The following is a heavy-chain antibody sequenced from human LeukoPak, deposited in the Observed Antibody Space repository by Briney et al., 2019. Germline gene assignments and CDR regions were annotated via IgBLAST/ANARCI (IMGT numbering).Heavy chain of an antibody. J-gene: IGHJ5*02. D-gene: IGHD3-9*01. CDR3: AGGHRNWLLSWFDP. V-gene: IGHV4-34*01. Sequence: SETLSLTCAVYGGSFSGSYWSWIRQPPGKGLEWIGEINDSENTNYNPSLKGRVTISIDTSKNQFSLTLTSVSAADTAVYYCAGGHRNWLLSWFDPWGRGTLVIVSS. CDR2: INDSENT. CDR1: GGSFSGSY.